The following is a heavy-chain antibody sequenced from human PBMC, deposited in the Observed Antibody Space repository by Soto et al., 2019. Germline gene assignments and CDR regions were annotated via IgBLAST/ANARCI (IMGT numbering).Heavy chain of an antibody. Sequence: GASVKVSCKASGYTFTSYGISWVRQAPGQGLEWMGWISAYNGNTNYAQKLQGRVTMTTDTSTSTAYMELRSLRSDDTAVYYCARGGYYYDSSGYYVNWFDPWGQGTLVTVS. V-gene: IGHV1-18*01. CDR2: ISAYNGNT. CDR1: GYTFTSYG. D-gene: IGHD3-22*01. J-gene: IGHJ5*02. CDR3: ARGGYYYDSSGYYVNWFDP.